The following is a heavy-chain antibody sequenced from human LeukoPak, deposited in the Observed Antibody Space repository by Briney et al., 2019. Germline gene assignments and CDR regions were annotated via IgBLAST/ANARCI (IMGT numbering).Heavy chain of an antibody. CDR3: ARDLASCAGDCYSDGFDH. D-gene: IGHD2-21*02. CDR1: NYSISSGYY. V-gene: IGHV4-38-2*02. Sequence: SETLSLTCTVSNYSISSGYYWGWIRQSPGKGLEWIGSISHGGSTYYNPSLRSRVIVSVDTSKNHFSLKMNPVTAADTAVYYCARDLASCAGDCYSDGFDHWGQGTLVTVSS. CDR2: ISHGGST. J-gene: IGHJ4*02.